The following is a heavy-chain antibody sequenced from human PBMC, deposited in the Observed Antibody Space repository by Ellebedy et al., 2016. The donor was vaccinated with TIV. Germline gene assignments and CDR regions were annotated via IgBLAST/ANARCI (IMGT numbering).Heavy chain of an antibody. CDR1: GGSISSSNYC. J-gene: IGHJ5*02. CDR2: IYYSGST. D-gene: IGHD2-15*01. Sequence: SETLSLTCTVSGGSISSSNYCWGWIRQPPGKGLEWIGSIYYSGSTHYNPSLRSRISVSVDTSNNQFSLKLSSVTAADTAVYYCAREDCSGGSCYWDSWGQGTLVTVSS. CDR3: AREDCSGGSCYWDS. V-gene: IGHV4-39*07.